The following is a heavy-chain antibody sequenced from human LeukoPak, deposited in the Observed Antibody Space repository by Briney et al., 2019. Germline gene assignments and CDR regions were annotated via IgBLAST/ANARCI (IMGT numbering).Heavy chain of an antibody. V-gene: IGHV1-69*06. CDR3: AREGPIVVVPAALDY. CDR1: GGTFSSYA. Sequence: SVTVSCKASGGTFSSYAISWVRQAPGQGLEWMGGIIPTFGTANYAQKFQGRVTITADKSTSTAYMELSSLRSEDTAVYYCAREGPIVVVPAALDYWGQGTLVTVSS. J-gene: IGHJ4*02. D-gene: IGHD2-2*01. CDR2: IIPTFGTA.